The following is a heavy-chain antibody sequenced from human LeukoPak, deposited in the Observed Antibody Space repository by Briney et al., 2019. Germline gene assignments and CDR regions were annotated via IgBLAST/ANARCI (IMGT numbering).Heavy chain of an antibody. D-gene: IGHD2-15*01. CDR2: INGGGDSR. J-gene: IGHJ4*02. V-gene: IGHV3-23*01. Sequence: GGSLRLSCAASGFTFSSYAMSWVRRAPGKGLEWVSSINGGGDSRYSADSVKGRFTISRDNSKNTLYLQMNSLRAEDTAVYNCASGGSFNYWGQGTLVTVSS. CDR1: GFTFSSYA. CDR3: ASGGSFNY.